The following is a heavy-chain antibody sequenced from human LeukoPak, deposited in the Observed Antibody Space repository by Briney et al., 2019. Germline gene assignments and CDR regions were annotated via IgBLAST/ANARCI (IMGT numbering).Heavy chain of an antibody. J-gene: IGHJ4*02. CDR1: GFTFSSYW. V-gene: IGHV3-48*04. Sequence: PGGSLRLSCAASGFTFSSYWMSWVRQAPGKGLEWVSCISTSGSTTYYADSVKGRFTISRDNAKNSLFLQMNTLTVEDTAVYYCARGALHVFDYWGQGTPVTVSS. CDR2: ISTSGSTT. CDR3: ARGALHVFDY. D-gene: IGHD3-10*02.